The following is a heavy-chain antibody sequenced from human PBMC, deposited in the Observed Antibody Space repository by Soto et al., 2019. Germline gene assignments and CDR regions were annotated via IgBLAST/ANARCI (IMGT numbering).Heavy chain of an antibody. Sequence: GGSLRLSCGASGFTFSYAWMSWVRQAPGKGLEWVGRIYSKTDGGTTDYAAPVKGRFTISRDDSKNTLYLQMNSLKTEDTAVYYCTTERRREVGGGDGGFDGYYFDYWGQGTLVTVSS. CDR1: GFTFSYAW. CDR2: IYSKTDGGTT. CDR3: TTERRREVGGGDGGFDGYYFDY. V-gene: IGHV3-15*01. J-gene: IGHJ4*02. D-gene: IGHD3-16*01.